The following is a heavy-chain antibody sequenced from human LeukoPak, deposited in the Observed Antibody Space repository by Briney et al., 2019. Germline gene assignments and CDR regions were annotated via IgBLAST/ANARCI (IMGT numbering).Heavy chain of an antibody. Sequence: GASVKVSCKVSGYTLTELSMHWVRQAPGKGLEWMGWINPNSGGTNYAQKFQGRVTMTRDTSISTAYMELSRLRSDDTAVYYCARSSITMVRGVTYDYWGQGTLVTVSS. CDR3: ARSSITMVRGVTYDY. J-gene: IGHJ4*02. V-gene: IGHV1-2*02. CDR2: INPNSGGT. D-gene: IGHD3-10*01. CDR1: GYTLTELS.